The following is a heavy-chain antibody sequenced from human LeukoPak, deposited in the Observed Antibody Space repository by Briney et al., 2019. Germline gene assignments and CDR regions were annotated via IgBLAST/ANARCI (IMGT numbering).Heavy chain of an antibody. Sequence: SETLSLTCTVSGGSISSYYWSWIRQPPGKGLEWIGYIYYSGSTNYNPSLKSRVTISVDTSKNQFSLKLSSVTAADTAVYYCASSTIAARLHYYYGMDVWGQGTTVTVSS. V-gene: IGHV4-59*08. CDR1: GGSISSYY. J-gene: IGHJ6*02. D-gene: IGHD6-6*01. CDR3: ASSTIAARLHYYYGMDV. CDR2: IYYSGST.